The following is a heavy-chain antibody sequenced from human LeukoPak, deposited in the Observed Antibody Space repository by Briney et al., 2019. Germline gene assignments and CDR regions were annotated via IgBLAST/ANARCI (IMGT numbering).Heavy chain of an antibody. CDR1: GSTFSSYA. CDR3: AKAFLWFGANSYYYYYMDV. V-gene: IGHV3-23*01. D-gene: IGHD3-10*01. CDR2: ISGSGGST. J-gene: IGHJ6*03. Sequence: GGSLRLSCAASGSTFSSYAMSWVRQAPGKGLEWVSAISGSGGSTYYADSVKGRFTISRDNSKNTLYLQMNSLRAEDTAVYYCAKAFLWFGANSYYYYYMDVWGKGTTVTVSS.